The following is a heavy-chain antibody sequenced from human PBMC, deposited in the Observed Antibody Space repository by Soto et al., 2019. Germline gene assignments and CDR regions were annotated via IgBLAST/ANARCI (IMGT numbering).Heavy chain of an antibody. V-gene: IGHV1-3*01. CDR3: AAVRRYCSSPSCARFGMDV. D-gene: IGHD2-2*01. CDR2: INAGNGNT. Sequence: ASVKVSCKASGYTFTSYAMHWVRQAPGQRLEWMGWINAGNGNTKYSQKFQERVTITRDMSTSTAYMELSSLRSEDTAVYYCAAVRRYCSSPSCARFGMDVWGQGTTVTVSS. CDR1: GYTFTSYA. J-gene: IGHJ6*02.